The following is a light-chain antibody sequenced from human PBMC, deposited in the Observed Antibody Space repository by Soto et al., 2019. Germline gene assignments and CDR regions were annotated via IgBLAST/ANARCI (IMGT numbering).Light chain of an antibody. Sequence: EIVLTQSPGTLSLSPGERATLSCRASQSVSSSYLAGYQQKPGQAPRLLIYGASSRATGIPDRFRGSGSGTDFTLTISRLEPEDFAVYYCQQYGSSWTFGQGTKVEIK. V-gene: IGKV3-20*01. CDR3: QQYGSSWT. J-gene: IGKJ1*01. CDR2: GAS. CDR1: QSVSSSY.